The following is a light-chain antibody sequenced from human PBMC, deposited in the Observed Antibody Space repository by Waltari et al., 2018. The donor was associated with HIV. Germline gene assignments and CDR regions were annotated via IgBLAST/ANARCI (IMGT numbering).Light chain of an antibody. V-gene: IGKV2-28*01. CDR1: QSLLHSNGYNY. CDR2: LGS. J-gene: IGKJ5*01. CDR3: MQALQTPT. Sequence: DIVMTQSPLYLPVHPGEPASISCRSSQSLLHSNGYNYLDWYLQKPGQSPQLLIYLGSNRASGVPDRFSGSGSGTDFTLKISRVEAEDVGVYYCMQALQTPTFGQGTRLEIK.